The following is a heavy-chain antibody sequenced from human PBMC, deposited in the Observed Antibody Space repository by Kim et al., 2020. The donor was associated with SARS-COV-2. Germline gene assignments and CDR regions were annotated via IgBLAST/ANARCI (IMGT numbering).Heavy chain of an antibody. D-gene: IGHD5-12*01. V-gene: IGHV3-7*03. CDR3: ARDLSGYGFDP. J-gene: IGHJ5*02. CDR2: IKQDGSEK. Sequence: GGSLRLSCAASGFTFSSDWMSWVRQAPGKGLEWVANIKQDGSEKYYVDSVKGRFTISRDNAKNSLYLQMNSLRAEDTAVYYCARDLSGYGFDPWGQGTLVTVSP. CDR1: GFTFSSDW.